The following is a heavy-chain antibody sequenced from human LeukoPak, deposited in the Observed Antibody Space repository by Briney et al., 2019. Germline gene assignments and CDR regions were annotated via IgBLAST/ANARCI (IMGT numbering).Heavy chain of an antibody. CDR1: GGSISSYY. D-gene: IGHD6-13*01. Sequence: SETLSLTCTVSGGSISSYYWSWIRQPPGKGLEWIGYIYYSGSTNYNPSLKSRVTISVDTSKNQFSLKLSSVTAADTAVYYCARRSSSSWYGPSYYYYGMDVWGQGTTVTVSS. CDR2: IYYSGST. V-gene: IGHV4-59*08. J-gene: IGHJ6*02. CDR3: ARRSSSSWYGPSYYYYGMDV.